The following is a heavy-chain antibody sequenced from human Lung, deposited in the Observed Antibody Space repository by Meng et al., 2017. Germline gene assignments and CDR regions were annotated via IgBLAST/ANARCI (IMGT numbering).Heavy chain of an antibody. CDR2: INHSGST. J-gene: IGHJ4*02. CDR3: ARGPTTMAHDFDY. V-gene: IGHV4-34*01. D-gene: IGHD4-11*01. Sequence: QGRLKRLGSGLLKPSGTLSLTCVVSGGSFSDYYWSWIRQPPGKGLEWIGEINHSGSTNYNPSLESRATISVDTSQNNLSLKLSSVTAADSAVYYCARGPTTMAHDFDYWGQGTLVTVSS. CDR1: GGSFSDYY.